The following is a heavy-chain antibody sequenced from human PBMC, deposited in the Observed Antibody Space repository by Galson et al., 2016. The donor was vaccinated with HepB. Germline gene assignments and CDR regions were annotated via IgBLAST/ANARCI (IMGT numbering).Heavy chain of an antibody. V-gene: IGHV4-34*01. CDR1: SGSSTAYF. J-gene: IGHJ3*02. CDR3: ASLSVSGEVVGVYDI. Sequence: SETLSLTCDVYSGSSTAYFWSWIRQFPQKGLEWIGEVNHSGSTNYHPSLKRRVTISEDTAKNQLSLHLSSLTAADTAVYYCASLSVSGEVVGVYDIWCQGTMVIVSS. CDR2: VNHSGST. D-gene: IGHD3-3*01.